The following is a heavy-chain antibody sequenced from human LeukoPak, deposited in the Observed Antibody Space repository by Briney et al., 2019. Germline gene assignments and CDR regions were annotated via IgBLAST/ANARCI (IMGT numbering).Heavy chain of an antibody. Sequence: SGTLSLTCAVSGGSITSINWWNWVRQPPGKGLEWIGETHHGGNTKYSPSLKSRLTISVDKSKNQFSLELSSVTAADTAMYYCVTFSTVVASPYDAFDIWGQGTMVTVSS. CDR3: VTFSTVVASPYDAFDI. CDR1: GGSITSINW. J-gene: IGHJ3*02. CDR2: THHGGNT. D-gene: IGHD2-15*01. V-gene: IGHV4-4*02.